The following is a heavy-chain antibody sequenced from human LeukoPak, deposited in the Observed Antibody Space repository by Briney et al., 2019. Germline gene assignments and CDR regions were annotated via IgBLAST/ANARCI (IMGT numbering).Heavy chain of an antibody. CDR1: GYTFTSYG. V-gene: IGHV1-18*01. Sequence: ASVKVSCKASGYTFTSYGISWVRQAPGQGLEWMGWISAYNGNTNYAQKFQGRVTMTRDMSITTAYMELSSLRSEDTAVYYCARGDSGSYWGDYFDYWGQGTLVTVSS. CDR3: ARGDSGSYWGDYFDY. J-gene: IGHJ4*02. D-gene: IGHD1-26*01. CDR2: ISAYNGNT.